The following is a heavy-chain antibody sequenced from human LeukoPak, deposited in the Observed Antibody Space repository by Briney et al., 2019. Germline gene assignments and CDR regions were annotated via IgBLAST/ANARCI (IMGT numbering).Heavy chain of an antibody. CDR1: GGSISSGSYY. Sequence: PSQTLSLTCTVSGGSISSGSYYWNWIRQPPGKGLEWIGSIYHSGSTYYNPSLKSRVTISVDTSKNQFSLKLSSVTAADTAVYYCARAPSSGPLSFDYWGQGTLVTVSS. CDR2: IYHSGST. CDR3: ARAPSSGPLSFDY. V-gene: IGHV4-39*07. J-gene: IGHJ4*02. D-gene: IGHD3-22*01.